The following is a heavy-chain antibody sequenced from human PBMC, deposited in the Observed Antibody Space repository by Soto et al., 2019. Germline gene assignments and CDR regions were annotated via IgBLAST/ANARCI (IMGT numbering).Heavy chain of an antibody. Sequence: QVQLQQWGAGLLKPSETLSLTCAVYGGSFSGYYWSWIRQPPGKGLEWIGEINHSGSTNYNPSLKSRVTISVDTSKNQFSLKLSSVTAADTAVYYCARGRQYSSYLSVWGQGTTVTVSS. CDR1: GGSFSGYY. CDR2: INHSGST. V-gene: IGHV4-34*01. CDR3: ARGRQYSSYLSV. J-gene: IGHJ6*02. D-gene: IGHD6-6*01.